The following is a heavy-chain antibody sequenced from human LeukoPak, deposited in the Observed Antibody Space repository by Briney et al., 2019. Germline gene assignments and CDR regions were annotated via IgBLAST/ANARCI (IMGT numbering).Heavy chain of an antibody. D-gene: IGHD3-22*01. V-gene: IGHV3-30*03. J-gene: IGHJ3*02. CDR2: ISYDGSNK. Sequence: PGGSLRLSCAASGFTFSSYGMHWVRQAPGKGLEWVAVISYDGSNKYYADSVKGRFTISRDNSKNTLYLQMNSLRDEDTAVYYCALLPPDALDIWGQGTVVTVSS. CDR1: GFTFSSYG. CDR3: ALLPPDALDI.